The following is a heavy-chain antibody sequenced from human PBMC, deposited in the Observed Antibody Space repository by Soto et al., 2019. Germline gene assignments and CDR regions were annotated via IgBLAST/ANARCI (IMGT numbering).Heavy chain of an antibody. V-gene: IGHV4-39*01. CDR3: ARLPGMGVRGVKRHYYGMDV. CDR1: GGSISSSSYY. J-gene: IGHJ6*02. CDR2: IYYSGST. Sequence: SETLSLTCTVSGGSISSSSYYWGWIRQPPGKGLEWIGSIYYSGSTYYNPSLKSRVTISVDTSKNQFSLKLSSVTAADTAVYYCARLPGMGVRGVKRHYYGMDVWGQGTTVTVSS. D-gene: IGHD3-10*02.